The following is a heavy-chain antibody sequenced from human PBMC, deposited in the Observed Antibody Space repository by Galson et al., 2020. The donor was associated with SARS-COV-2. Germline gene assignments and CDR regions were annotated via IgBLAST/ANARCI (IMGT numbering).Heavy chain of an antibody. CDR3: ARSQYCSGGIGSTFAC. V-gene: IGHV4-4*02. J-gene: IGHJ4*02. CDR1: GDSISSANW. Sequence: SETLSLTCAVSGDSISSANWWSWVRQPPGKGLEWIGEIYQSGTTNYNPSLKSRVTISVDKSKNQFSLNLNSVTAADTATYYCARSQYCSGGIGSTFACGGQGTLVTVSS. CDR2: IYQSGTT. D-gene: IGHD2-15*01.